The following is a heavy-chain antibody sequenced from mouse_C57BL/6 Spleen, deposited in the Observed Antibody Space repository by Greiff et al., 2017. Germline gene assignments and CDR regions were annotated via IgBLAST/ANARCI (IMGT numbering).Heavy chain of an antibody. Sequence: VQLQQPGAELVRPGSSVKLSCKASGYTFTSYWMDWVKQRPGQGLEWIGNIYPSDSETPYNQKFKDKATLTVDKSSSTAYMQLSSLTSEDSAVYYSARGGTSFDYWGQGTTLTVSS. CDR2: IYPSDSET. D-gene: IGHD3-3*01. CDR3: ARGGTSFDY. V-gene: IGHV1-61*01. CDR1: GYTFTSYW. J-gene: IGHJ2*01.